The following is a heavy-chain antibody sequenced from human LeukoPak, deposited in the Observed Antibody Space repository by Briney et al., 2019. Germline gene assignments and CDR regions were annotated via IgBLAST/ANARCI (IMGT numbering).Heavy chain of an antibody. J-gene: IGHJ6*03. V-gene: IGHV3-20*04. CDR1: GFTFEDYG. CDR3: ARELTTGIGYYYMDV. D-gene: IGHD2-21*02. Sequence: GGSLRLSCAASGFTFEDYGMSWVRHAPGKGLEWVSGTNWNAGSTVYADSVKGRFTISRYNAKKSLYLQMNSLRAEDTALYYCARELTTGIGYYYMDVWGKGTTVTVSS. CDR2: TNWNAGST.